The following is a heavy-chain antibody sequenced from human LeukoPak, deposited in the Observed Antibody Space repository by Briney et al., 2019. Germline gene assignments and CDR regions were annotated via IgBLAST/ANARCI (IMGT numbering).Heavy chain of an antibody. CDR3: ARVGRVRGDPRFDY. CDR1: GYTFTGYY. J-gene: IGHJ4*02. Sequence: VSVKVSCKASGYTFTGYYMHWVRQAPGQGLEWMGWINPNSGGTNYAQKFQGWVTMTRDTSISTAYMELSRLRSDDTAVYYCARVGRVRGDPRFDYWGQGTLVTVSS. CDR2: INPNSGGT. V-gene: IGHV1-2*04. D-gene: IGHD3-10*01.